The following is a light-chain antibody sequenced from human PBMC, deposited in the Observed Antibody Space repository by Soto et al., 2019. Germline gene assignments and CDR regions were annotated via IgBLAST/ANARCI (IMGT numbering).Light chain of an antibody. V-gene: IGLV2-14*02. CDR1: KRDIGSYNI. CDR2: EVT. CDR3: SPYTTSSTRV. J-gene: IGLJ1*01. Sequence: QSALTPHASASGAPGQSTTISCSGSKRDIGSYNIVSWYQQHPGKVHKLIIYEVTTRPSGVSNRFSGSKSGNTASLTISGLQAEDEADYYCSPYTTSSTRVFGTGTKV.